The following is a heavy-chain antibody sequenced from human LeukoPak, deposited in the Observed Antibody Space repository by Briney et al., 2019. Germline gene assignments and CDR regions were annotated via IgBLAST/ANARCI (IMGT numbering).Heavy chain of an antibody. J-gene: IGHJ4*02. CDR1: AYTITCNS. D-gene: IGHD3-22*01. V-gene: IGHV1-2*02. CDR3: ARWLNYNDSSGYRYYFVY. CDR2: INPNSGGT. Sequence: ASVTLTCTCAAYTITCNSMNWVRQAPGQGLEWMGWINPNSGGTNYAQKFQGRVNMTRDTSISTAYMALSRLRADDTAVYYCARWLNYNDSSGYRYYFVYWGQRTLVTVSS.